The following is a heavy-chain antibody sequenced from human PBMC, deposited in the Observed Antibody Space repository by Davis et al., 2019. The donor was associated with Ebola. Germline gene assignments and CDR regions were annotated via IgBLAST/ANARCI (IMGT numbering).Heavy chain of an antibody. CDR2: IWYDGSNK. V-gene: IGHV3-33*01. CDR1: GGTFSSYG. CDR3: TGGNSPDY. J-gene: IGHJ4*02. D-gene: IGHD4-23*01. Sequence: SCKASGGTFSSYGMHWVRQAPGKGLEWVAVIWYDGSNKYYADSVKGRFTISRDNSKNTLYLQMNSLRAEDTAVYYCTGGNSPDYWGQGTLVTVSS.